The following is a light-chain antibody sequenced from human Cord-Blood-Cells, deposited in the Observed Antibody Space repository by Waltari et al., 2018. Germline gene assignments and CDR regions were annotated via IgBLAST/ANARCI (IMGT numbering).Light chain of an antibody. V-gene: IGLV1-40*01. CDR2: GNS. CDR3: QSYDSSLSGWV. J-gene: IGLJ3*02. CDR1: SSTIGAGYD. Sequence: QSVLTQPPSVSGAPGQRVTISCTGSSSTIGAGYDVHWYQQLPGQPPKPLIYGNSNRPSGVPDRFSGSKSGTSASLAITGLQAEDEADYYCQSYDSSLSGWVFGGGTKLTVL.